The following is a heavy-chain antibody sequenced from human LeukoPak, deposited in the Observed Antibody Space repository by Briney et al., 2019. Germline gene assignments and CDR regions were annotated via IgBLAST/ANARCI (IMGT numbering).Heavy chain of an antibody. V-gene: IGHV3-30*04. D-gene: IGHD6-13*01. J-gene: IGHJ4*02. CDR3: ARDLYPYSSSWYYFDY. Sequence: GGSLRLSCAASGFTFSSYAMHWVRQAPGKGLEWVAVISYDGSNKYYADSVKGRFTISRDNSKNTLYLQMNSLRAEDTAVYYCARDLYPYSSSWYYFDYWGQGTLVTVSS. CDR2: ISYDGSNK. CDR1: GFTFSSYA.